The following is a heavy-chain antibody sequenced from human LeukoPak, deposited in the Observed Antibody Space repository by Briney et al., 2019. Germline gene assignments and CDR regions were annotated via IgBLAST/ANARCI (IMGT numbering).Heavy chain of an antibody. J-gene: IGHJ4*02. V-gene: IGHV4-38-2*01. CDR1: GYSISSGYY. CDR2: IHHSGST. D-gene: IGHD2-2*01. CDR3: ARGKYQLPADHLDY. Sequence: PSETLSLTCAVSGYSISSGYYWGWIRQPPGKGLEWIGSIHHSGSTYYNPSLKSRVTISVDTSKNQFSLKLSSVTAADTAVYYCARGKYQLPADHLDYWGQGTLVTVSS.